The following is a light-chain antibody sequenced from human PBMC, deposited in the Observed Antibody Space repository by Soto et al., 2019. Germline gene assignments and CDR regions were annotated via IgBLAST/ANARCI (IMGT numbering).Light chain of an antibody. CDR3: CSYAGSYTVV. V-gene: IGLV2-11*01. CDR2: DVS. CDR1: SSDVGGYNY. Sequence: QSALTQPRSVSGSPGQSVTISCTGTSSDVGGYNYVSWYQQHQGKAPKLMIYDVSKRPSGVPDRFSGSKSGNTASLTISRLQAEDEADYYCCSYAGSYTVVFGGGTKLTVL. J-gene: IGLJ2*01.